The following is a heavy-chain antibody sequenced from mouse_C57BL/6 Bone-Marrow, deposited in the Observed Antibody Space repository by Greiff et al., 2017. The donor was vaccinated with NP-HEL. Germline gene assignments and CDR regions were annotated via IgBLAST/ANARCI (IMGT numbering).Heavy chain of an antibody. CDR1: GYTFTSYW. J-gene: IGHJ2*01. CDR2: IYPGSGST. CDR3: AREGLYYYGSSNY. V-gene: IGHV1-55*01. D-gene: IGHD1-1*01. Sequence: QVQLQQPGAELVKPGASVKMSCKASGYTFTSYWITWVKQRPGQGLEWIGDIYPGSGSTNYNEKFKSKATLTADTSSSTAYMQLSSLTSEDSAVYYCAREGLYYYGSSNYWGQGTTLTVSS.